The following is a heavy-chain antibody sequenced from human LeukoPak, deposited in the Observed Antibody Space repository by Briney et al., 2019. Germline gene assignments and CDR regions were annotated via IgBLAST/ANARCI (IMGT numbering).Heavy chain of an antibody. CDR2: ISSSCSTI. CDR1: GFTFSSYE. CDR3: ARSSPSYYDSSGYSNNWFDP. J-gene: IGHJ5*02. D-gene: IGHD3-22*01. V-gene: IGHV3-48*03. Sequence: GGSLRLSCAASGFTFSSYEMNWVRQAPGKGLEWASYISSSCSTIYYADSVKGRFTISRDNAKNSLYLQMNSLRAEDTAVYYCARSSPSYYDSSGYSNNWFDPWGQGTLVTVSS.